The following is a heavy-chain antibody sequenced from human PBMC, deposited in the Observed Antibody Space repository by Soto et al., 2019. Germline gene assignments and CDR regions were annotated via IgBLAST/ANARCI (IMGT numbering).Heavy chain of an antibody. CDR1: GYTFSTYA. CDR3: ARGASSGWPFDC. V-gene: IGHV1-3*01. Sequence: QVQLVQSGAEVKKPGASVKVSCKASGYTFSTYAVHWVRQAPGQRLEWMGWINAGNGNTKYSQKFQDRITITRDTSGRTAYMELSSLRSEDTAVYHCARGASSGWPFDCWGQGTLVTVSS. CDR2: INAGNGNT. J-gene: IGHJ4*02. D-gene: IGHD6-19*01.